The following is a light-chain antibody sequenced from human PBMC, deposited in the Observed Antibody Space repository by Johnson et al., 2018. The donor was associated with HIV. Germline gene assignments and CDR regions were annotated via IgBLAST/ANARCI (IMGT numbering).Light chain of an antibody. Sequence: QSILTQPPSVSAAPGQKVTISCSGSSSNIGNNYVSWYQQLPGTAPKLLIYDNNKRPSGIPDRFSGSKSGPSATLGITGLQTGDEADYYCGTWDSSLSAVVLGTGTKVTVL. CDR1: SSNIGNNY. J-gene: IGLJ1*01. CDR2: DNN. CDR3: GTWDSSLSAVV. V-gene: IGLV1-51*01.